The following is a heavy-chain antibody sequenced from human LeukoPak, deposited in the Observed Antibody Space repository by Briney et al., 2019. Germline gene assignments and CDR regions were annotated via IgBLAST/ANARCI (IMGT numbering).Heavy chain of an antibody. Sequence: GGSLRLSCAASGFTFSSCAMSWVRQAPGKGPEWVSTIGRSDGSTYYADSVKGRFTISRDNSKNTLYLQMNSLRAEDTAVYFCAKRGDLPIDFWGQGTLVTVSS. J-gene: IGHJ4*02. CDR1: GFTFSSCA. CDR3: AKRGDLPIDF. CDR2: IGRSDGST. D-gene: IGHD2-21*01. V-gene: IGHV3-23*01.